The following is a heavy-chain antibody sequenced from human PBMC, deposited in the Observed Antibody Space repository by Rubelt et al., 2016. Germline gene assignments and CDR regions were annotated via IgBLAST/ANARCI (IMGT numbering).Heavy chain of an antibody. J-gene: IGHJ4*02. CDR3: ARDNGYSSSSADY. V-gene: IGHV3-21*05. CDR1: S. Sequence: SMNWVRQAPGKGLEWVSYISSSSSYIYYADSVKGRFTISRDNAKNSLYLQMNSLRAEDTAVYYCARDNGYSSSSADYWGQGTLVTVSS. D-gene: IGHD6-6*01. CDR2: ISSSSSYI.